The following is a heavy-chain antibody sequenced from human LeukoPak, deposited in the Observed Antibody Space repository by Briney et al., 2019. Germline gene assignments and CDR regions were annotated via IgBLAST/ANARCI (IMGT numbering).Heavy chain of an antibody. CDR3: SRGGAPAGYAYDI. D-gene: IGHD6-13*01. J-gene: IGHJ3*02. CDR2: IGPAGDT. Sequence: GGSLRLSCATSGFTFSNFDLHWVRQSTGEGLEWVSAIGPAGDTYYPDSVKGRFTISRDNAKNSFYLQMDNLGPGDTAVYYCSRGGAPAGYAYDIWGHGTVVTVSS. V-gene: IGHV3-13*01. CDR1: GFTFSNFD.